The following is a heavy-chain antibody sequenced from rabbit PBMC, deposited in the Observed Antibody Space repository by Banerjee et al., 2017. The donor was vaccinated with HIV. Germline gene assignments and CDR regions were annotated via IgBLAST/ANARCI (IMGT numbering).Heavy chain of an antibody. V-gene: IGHV1S45*01. CDR2: IYTGSGST. Sequence: QQQLEESGGGLVKPGGTLTLTCKASGFTFSSYYYMCWVRQAPGKGLEWIGCIYTGSGSTYYASWAKGRFTISKTSSTTVTLQMTSLTAADTATYFCARWGLVVVPMWGPGTLVTVS. CDR3: ARWGLVVVPM. J-gene: IGHJ4*01. D-gene: IGHD4-1*01. CDR1: GFTFSSYYY.